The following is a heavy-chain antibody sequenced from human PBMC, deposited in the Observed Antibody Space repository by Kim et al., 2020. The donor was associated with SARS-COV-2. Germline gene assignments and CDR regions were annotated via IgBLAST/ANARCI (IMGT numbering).Heavy chain of an antibody. CDR1: GFTFSSYG. V-gene: IGHV3-33*01. CDR3: ARDEGTEGYCTGGVCEPYAFDI. J-gene: IGHJ3*02. Sequence: GGSLRLSCAASGFTFSSYGMHWVRQAPGKGLEWVAVIWYDGSNKYYADSVKGRFTISRDNSKNTLYLQMNSLRAEDTAVYYCARDEGTEGYCTGGVCEPYAFDIWGQVTMVTVSS. D-gene: IGHD2-8*02. CDR2: IWYDGSNK.